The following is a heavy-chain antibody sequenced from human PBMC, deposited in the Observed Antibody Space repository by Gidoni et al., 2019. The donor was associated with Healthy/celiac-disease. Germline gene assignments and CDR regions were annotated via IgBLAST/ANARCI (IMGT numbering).Heavy chain of an antibody. J-gene: IGHJ2*01. Sequence: QVQLQQWGAGLLKPSETLSLTCAVSGGSFRGYYWSWIRQPPGKGLEWIGEINHSGSTNYNPSLKSRVTISVDTSKNQFSLKLSSVTAADTAVYYCAREVGGYYYDSSGYSLPAVLWGRGTLVTVSS. CDR1: GGSFRGYY. CDR2: INHSGST. CDR3: AREVGGYYYDSSGYSLPAVL. D-gene: IGHD3-22*01. V-gene: IGHV4-34*01.